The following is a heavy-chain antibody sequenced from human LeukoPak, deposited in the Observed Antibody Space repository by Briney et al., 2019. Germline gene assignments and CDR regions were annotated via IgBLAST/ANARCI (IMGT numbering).Heavy chain of an antibody. J-gene: IGHJ4*02. CDR1: GFTFSDYW. D-gene: IGHD2-15*01. CDR3: ARAGSGDY. V-gene: IGHV3-7*01. Sequence: GGSLRLSCAASGFTFSDYWMNWVRQAPGKGLEWVASIRQDGNEKYYVDSVKGRFTISRDNTYNSLYLQMNSLRAEDTAVYYCARAGSGDYWGQGTLVTVSS. CDR2: IRQDGNEK.